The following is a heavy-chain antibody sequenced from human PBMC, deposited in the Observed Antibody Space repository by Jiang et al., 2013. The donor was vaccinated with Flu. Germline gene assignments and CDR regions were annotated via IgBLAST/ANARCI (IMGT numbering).Heavy chain of an antibody. D-gene: IGHD6-6*01. CDR2: IIPIFGTA. J-gene: IGHJ6*03. CDR3: ARVRYSSSSGLGWDYYYYYMDV. V-gene: IGHV1-69*01. Sequence: EVKKPGSSVKVSCKASGGTFSSYAISWVRQAPGQGLEWMGGIIPIFGTANYAQKFQGRVTITADESTSTAYMELSSLRSEDTAVYYCARVRYSSSSGLGWDYYYYYMDVWGKGTTVTVSS. CDR1: GGTFSSYA.